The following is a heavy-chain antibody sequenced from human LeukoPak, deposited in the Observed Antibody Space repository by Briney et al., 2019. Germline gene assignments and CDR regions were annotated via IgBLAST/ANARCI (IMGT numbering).Heavy chain of an antibody. Sequence: ASVKVSCKASGGTFSSYAISWVRQAPGQGLEWMGWISAYNGNTNYAQKLQGRVTMTTDTPTSTAYMELRSLRSDDTAVYYCARDVSFLSSSWPFDYWGQGTLVTVSS. CDR2: ISAYNGNT. CDR3: ARDVSFLSSSWPFDY. D-gene: IGHD6-13*01. J-gene: IGHJ4*02. CDR1: GGTFSSYA. V-gene: IGHV1-18*01.